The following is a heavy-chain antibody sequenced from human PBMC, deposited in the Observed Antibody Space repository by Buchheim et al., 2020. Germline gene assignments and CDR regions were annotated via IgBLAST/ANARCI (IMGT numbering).Heavy chain of an antibody. CDR1: GGSISGGGDY. CDR2: IAYSGTT. J-gene: IGHJ4*02. V-gene: IGHV4-31*03. D-gene: IGHD2-2*01. CDR3: AGTGYCSSTSCYGVDY. Sequence: QVQLQESGPGLVKPSQTLSLTCTVSGGSISGGGDYWTWIRQHPGKGLEWIGYIAYSGTTYYNPSLKGRVIMSVDTSKNQFSLKLTSVTAADTAVYYCAGTGYCSSTSCYGVDYWGQGTL.